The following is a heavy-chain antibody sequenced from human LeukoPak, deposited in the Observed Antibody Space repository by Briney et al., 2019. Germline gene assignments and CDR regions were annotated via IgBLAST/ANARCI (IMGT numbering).Heavy chain of an antibody. Sequence: GGSLRLSCAASGFTFDDYAMHWVRQAPGKGLEWVSGISWNSGSIGYADSVKGRFTISRDNAKNSLYLQMNSLRAEDTALYYCAKDTLNYYGSGSYDFWGQGTLVTVSS. D-gene: IGHD3-10*01. CDR1: GFTFDDYA. J-gene: IGHJ4*02. CDR3: AKDTLNYYGSGSYDF. V-gene: IGHV3-9*01. CDR2: ISWNSGSI.